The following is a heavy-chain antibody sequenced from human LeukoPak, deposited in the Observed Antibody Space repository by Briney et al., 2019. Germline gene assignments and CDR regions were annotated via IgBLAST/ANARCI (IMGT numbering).Heavy chain of an antibody. CDR2: MNPNSGNT. J-gene: IGHJ4*02. D-gene: IGHD3-10*01. Sequence: ASVKVSCKASGYTFTSYDINWVRQATGQGLEWMGWMNPNSGNTGYAQKFQGRVTMTRNTSISTAYMELSSQRSEDTAVYYCARAPVRYGLEVDYWGQGTLVTVSS. V-gene: IGHV1-8*01. CDR3: ARAPVRYGLEVDY. CDR1: GYTFTSYD.